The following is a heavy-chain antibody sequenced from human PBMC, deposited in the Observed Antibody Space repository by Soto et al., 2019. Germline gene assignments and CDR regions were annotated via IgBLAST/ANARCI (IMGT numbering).Heavy chain of an antibody. D-gene: IGHD3-16*01. J-gene: IGHJ4*02. V-gene: IGHV1-2*02. CDR2: INPNNGGT. CDR3: ARLHDYVWGIDY. Sequence: QVQLVQSGAEVKKPGASVKVSCKASGYTFTASYIHWVRQAPGQGLEWMGWINPNNGGTNYAQKFQGRVTMTRDTSISTDYMELSRLRSDDTAIYYCARLHDYVWGIDYWGQGTLVTVSS. CDR1: GYTFTASY.